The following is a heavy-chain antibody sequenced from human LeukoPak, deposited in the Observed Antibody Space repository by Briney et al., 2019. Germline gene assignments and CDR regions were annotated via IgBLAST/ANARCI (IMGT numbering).Heavy chain of an antibody. Sequence: GGSLRLSCAASGFTFSSYAMHWVRQAPGKGLEWVAVISYDGSNKYYADSVKGRFTISRDNSKNTLYLQMNSLRAEDTAVYYCARDTKWELHDAFDIWGQGTMVTVSS. CDR1: GFTFSSYA. CDR3: ARDTKWELHDAFDI. CDR2: ISYDGSNK. D-gene: IGHD1-26*01. V-gene: IGHV3-30*04. J-gene: IGHJ3*02.